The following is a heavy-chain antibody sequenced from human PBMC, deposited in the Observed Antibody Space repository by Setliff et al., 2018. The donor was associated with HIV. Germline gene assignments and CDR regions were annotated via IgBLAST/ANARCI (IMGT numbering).Heavy chain of an antibody. CDR3: ARDGGSSGWYFVLGYSDY. Sequence: SETLSLTCTVSGGSTDSGSYYWAWIRQPPGKGLGWIGSMYYTGSTYYNPSLKSRVTISIDTSKNQFSLKLNSVNAADTAMYYCARDGGSSGWYFVLGYSDYWGPGTRVTGSS. CDR2: MYYTGST. CDR1: GGSTDSGSYY. J-gene: IGHJ4*02. V-gene: IGHV4-39*02. D-gene: IGHD6-19*01.